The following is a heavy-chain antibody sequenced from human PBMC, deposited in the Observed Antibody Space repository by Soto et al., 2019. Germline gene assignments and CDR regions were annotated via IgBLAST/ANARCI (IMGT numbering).Heavy chain of an antibody. CDR2: IIPIFGTA. D-gene: IGHD3-10*01. Sequence: QVQLVQSGAEVKKPGSSVKVSCKASGGTFSSCAISWVRQAPGQGLEWMGGIIPIFGTANYAQKFQGRVTITADESTSTAYMELSSLRSEDTAVYYCARDRDEYGGSGSYHDYWGQGTLVTVSS. V-gene: IGHV1-69*01. CDR1: GGTFSSCA. CDR3: ARDRDEYGGSGSYHDY. J-gene: IGHJ4*02.